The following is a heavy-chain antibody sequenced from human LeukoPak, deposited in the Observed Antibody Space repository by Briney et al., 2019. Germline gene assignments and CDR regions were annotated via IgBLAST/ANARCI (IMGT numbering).Heavy chain of an antibody. CDR2: INPNSCCT. CDR3: ARVRYCSGGSCYLEADY. CDR1: VYTFTGYY. V-gene: IGHV1-2*02. Sequence: ASVNVSCKASVYTFTGYYMHWLRQSPGQGLEWMGLINPNSCCTNYEKKFQGRVTMTRDTSIGTDYMELSRLRSEDTAVYYCARVRYCSGGSCYLEADYWGQGTLVTVSS. D-gene: IGHD2-15*01. J-gene: IGHJ4*02.